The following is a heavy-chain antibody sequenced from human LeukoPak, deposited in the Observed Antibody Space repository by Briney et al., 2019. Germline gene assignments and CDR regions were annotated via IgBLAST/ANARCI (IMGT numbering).Heavy chain of an antibody. J-gene: IGHJ4*02. Sequence: GGSLRLSCAASGFTFSSYAMSWVRQAPGKGLEWVSVTYSGGSTSHADSVKGRFTVSRDDSKNMVYLQMNSMRHDDTAVYYCARTYYDYRVGTNYFDYWGQGTLVTVSS. V-gene: IGHV3-66*01. D-gene: IGHD3-3*01. CDR2: TYSGGST. CDR3: ARTYYDYRVGTNYFDY. CDR1: GFTFSSYA.